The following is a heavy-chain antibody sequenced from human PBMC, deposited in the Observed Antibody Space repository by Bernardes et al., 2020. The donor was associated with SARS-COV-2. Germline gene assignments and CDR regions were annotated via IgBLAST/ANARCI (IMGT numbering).Heavy chain of an antibody. J-gene: IGHJ6*02. CDR1: GFTFSIYA. Sequence: GGSLRLSCTASGFTFSIYAMSWVRQAPGKGLEWVSAISGRGGSTCYADSVRGRLTISRDNSRNTLYMHMNSLRAADTAVYYCAEVIAAAGKGGVFDYYYGIALRSQGKAVAGSS. CDR2: ISGRGGST. D-gene: IGHD6-13*01. CDR3: AEVIAAAGKGGVFDYYYGIAL. V-gene: IGHV3-23*01.